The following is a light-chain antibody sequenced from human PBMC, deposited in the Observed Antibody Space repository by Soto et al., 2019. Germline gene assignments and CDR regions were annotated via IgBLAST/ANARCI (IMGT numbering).Light chain of an antibody. CDR3: QQSSSSPIT. V-gene: IGKV1-5*03. Sequence: IRMTLSPATVSASVGDRVTITCRASQNINTWLAWYQQKPGKAPKLLILKASSLESGVPSRFSGSGSGTEFTLTISRLEPEDFAVYYCQQSSSSPITFGQGTRLEIK. CDR2: KAS. J-gene: IGKJ5*01. CDR1: QNINTW.